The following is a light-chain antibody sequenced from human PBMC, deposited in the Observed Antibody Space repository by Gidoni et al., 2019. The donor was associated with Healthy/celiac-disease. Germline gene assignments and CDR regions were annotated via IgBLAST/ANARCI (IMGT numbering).Light chain of an antibody. V-gene: IGKV2-28*01. Sequence: DIVMTQSPLSLPVTPGEPASISCRSSQSLLHSNGYNYLDWDLQKPGQSQQLLIYLGSNRASGVPDRFSGSGSGTDFTLKISRVEAEDVGVYYCMQALQTVTFGPGTKVDIK. CDR3: MQALQTVT. CDR2: LGS. CDR1: QSLLHSNGYNY. J-gene: IGKJ3*01.